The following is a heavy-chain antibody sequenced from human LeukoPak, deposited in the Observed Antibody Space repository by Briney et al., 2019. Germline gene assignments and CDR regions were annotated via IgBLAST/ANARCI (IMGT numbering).Heavy chain of an antibody. Sequence: PGRSLRLSCAASGFTFSSYAMHWVRQAPGKGLEWVAVISYDGSNKYYADSVKGRFTISRDNSKNTLYLQMNSLRAEDTAVYYCAREVALSASDYWGQGTLVTVSS. CDR2: ISYDGSNK. J-gene: IGHJ4*02. CDR3: AREVALSASDY. V-gene: IGHV3-30*14. D-gene: IGHD3-16*02. CDR1: GFTFSSYA.